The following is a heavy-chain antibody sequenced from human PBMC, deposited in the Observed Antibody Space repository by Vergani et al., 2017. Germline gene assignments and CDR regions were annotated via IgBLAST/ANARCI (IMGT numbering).Heavy chain of an antibody. CDR3: AREWAAYYYDSSGYRYNWFDP. Sequence: QAQLVQSGAEVKKPGSSVKVSCKASGGTFSSYAISWVRQAPGQGLEWMGGIIPIFGTANYAQKFQGRVTTTADESTSTAYMELSSLRSEDTAVYYCAREWAAYYYDSSGYRYNWFDPWGQGTLVTVSS. V-gene: IGHV1-69*01. D-gene: IGHD3-22*01. CDR1: GGTFSSYA. J-gene: IGHJ5*02. CDR2: IIPIFGTA.